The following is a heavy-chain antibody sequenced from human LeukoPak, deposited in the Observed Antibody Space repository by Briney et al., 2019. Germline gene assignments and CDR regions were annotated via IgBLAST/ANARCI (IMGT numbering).Heavy chain of an antibody. CDR1: GGSISSSSYY. D-gene: IGHD1-7*01. V-gene: IGHV4-39*01. J-gene: IGHJ4*02. CDR2: IYYSGST. Sequence: PSETLSLTCTVSGGSISSSSYYWGWIRQPLGKGLEWIGSIYYSGSTYYNPSLKSRVTISVDTSKNQFSLKLSSVTAADTAVYYCARRGTWGNTAFDYWGQGTLVTVSS. CDR3: ARRGTWGNTAFDY.